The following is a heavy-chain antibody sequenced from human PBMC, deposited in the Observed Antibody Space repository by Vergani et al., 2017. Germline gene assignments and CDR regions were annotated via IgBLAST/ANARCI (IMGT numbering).Heavy chain of an antibody. V-gene: IGHV3-23*04. CDR3: AIQYFFSGNCLFDF. CDR1: GFTFSSYA. D-gene: IGHD3-9*01. J-gene: IGHJ4*02. Sequence: VQLVESGGGVVQPGRSLRLSCAASGFTFSSYAMNWVRQAPGKGLEWVSGISVSGVSAYYTDSVKSRFTISRENSKNMLFLQMNNLRTEETARYYWAIQYFFSGNCLFDFWGQGTLVTVSS. CDR2: ISVSGVSA.